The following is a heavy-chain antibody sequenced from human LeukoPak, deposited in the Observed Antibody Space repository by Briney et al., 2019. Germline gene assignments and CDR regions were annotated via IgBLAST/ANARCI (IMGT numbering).Heavy chain of an antibody. CDR1: GYSFINFG. V-gene: IGHV1-18*01. D-gene: IGHD2-2*01. CDR3: ARDLMYCDTMSCYDGDFDY. Sequence: ASVKVSCKASGYSFINFGLSWVRQAPGQGLEWMGWISAYNHNTNYAQKFQGRVTMTIDTSTTTVYMELRSLRSDDTAIYYCARDLMYCDTMSCYDGDFDYWGQGTPVTVSS. J-gene: IGHJ4*02. CDR2: ISAYNHNT.